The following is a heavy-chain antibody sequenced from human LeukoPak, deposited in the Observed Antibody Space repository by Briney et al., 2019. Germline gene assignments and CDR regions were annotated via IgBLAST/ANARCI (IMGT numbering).Heavy chain of an antibody. J-gene: IGHJ4*02. Sequence: PGGSLRLSCAASGFTFSSNYMSWVRQPPGKGLEWIGEINHSGSTNYNPSLKSRVTISVDTSKNQFSLKLSSVTAADTAVYYCARGRGGNHFDYWGQGTLVTVSS. CDR1: GFTFSSNY. CDR3: ARGRGGNHFDY. D-gene: IGHD4-23*01. CDR2: INHSGST. V-gene: IGHV4-34*01.